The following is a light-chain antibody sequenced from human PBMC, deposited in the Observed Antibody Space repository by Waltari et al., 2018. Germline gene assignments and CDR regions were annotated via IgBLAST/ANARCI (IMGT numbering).Light chain of an antibody. J-gene: IGLJ3*02. CDR3: QAWDSNTVV. CDR2: QDD. Sequence: SYEVTQPPSVSVSPGQTASITCSGNNLGNQYISWYQQKTGQSPVMVIYQDDRRPSGIPERFSGSSSGDTATLTISGTQAVDEADYHCQAWDSNTVVFGGGTKLTVL. CDR1: NLGNQY. V-gene: IGLV3-1*01.